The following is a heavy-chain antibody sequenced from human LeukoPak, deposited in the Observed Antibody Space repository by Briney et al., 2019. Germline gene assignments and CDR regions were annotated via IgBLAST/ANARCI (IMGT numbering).Heavy chain of an antibody. J-gene: IGHJ4*02. Sequence: GGSLRLSCAASGFTFDEYAMYWVRQAPGKGLDWASLISGDGATTSYADSVKGRFTVSRDNSENSLHLQMESLRAEDTAFYYCAKARRTGTHYSDFDYWGQGTLVTVSS. V-gene: IGHV3-43*02. CDR2: ISGDGATT. CDR1: GFTFDEYA. D-gene: IGHD3/OR15-3a*01. CDR3: AKARRTGTHYSDFDY.